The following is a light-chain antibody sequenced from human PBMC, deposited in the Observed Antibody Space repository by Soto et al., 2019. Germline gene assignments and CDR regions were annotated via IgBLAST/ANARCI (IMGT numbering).Light chain of an antibody. CDR3: QQYNSYSWT. V-gene: IGKV1-5*03. CDR1: QSIRSW. Sequence: DIQMTQSPSTLSASVGDRVTITCRASQSIRSWLAWYQQKPGKAPKLLIYKASSLESGVPSRFIGSGSGTEFTLTISSLQPDDFATDYCQQYNSYSWTFGQGTKVEIK. CDR2: KAS. J-gene: IGKJ1*01.